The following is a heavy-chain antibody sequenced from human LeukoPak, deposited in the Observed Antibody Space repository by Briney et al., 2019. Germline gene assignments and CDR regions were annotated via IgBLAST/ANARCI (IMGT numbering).Heavy chain of an antibody. CDR2: ISYDGSNE. Sequence: GGSLRLSCAASGFTFSDCYMSWIRQAPGKGLEWVAIISYDGSNEDYADSVKGRFTISRDNSKNTLYLQMNSLRVEDTAVYYCAKVRGSSYVDALDVWGQGTMVTVSS. J-gene: IGHJ3*01. CDR3: AKVRGSSYVDALDV. CDR1: GFTFSDCY. D-gene: IGHD5-18*01. V-gene: IGHV3-30*18.